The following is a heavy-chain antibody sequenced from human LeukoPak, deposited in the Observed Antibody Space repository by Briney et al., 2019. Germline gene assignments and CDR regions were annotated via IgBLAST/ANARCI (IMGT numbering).Heavy chain of an antibody. D-gene: IGHD2-15*01. CDR1: GFTFSRYA. CDR3: ARVVRDIVVVVAATPSYRFDY. Sequence: QPGGSLRLSCAASGFTFSRYAMSWVRQAPGKGLEWVSAISGSGGSTYYADSVKGRFTISRDNSKTTLYLQMNSLRAEDTAVYYCARVVRDIVVVVAATPSYRFDYWGQGTLVTVSS. V-gene: IGHV3-23*01. J-gene: IGHJ4*02. CDR2: ISGSGGST.